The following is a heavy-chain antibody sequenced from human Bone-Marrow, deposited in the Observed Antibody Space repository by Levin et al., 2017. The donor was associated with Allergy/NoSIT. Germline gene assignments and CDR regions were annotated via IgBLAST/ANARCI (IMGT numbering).Heavy chain of an antibody. CDR1: GGSFSSYA. CDR3: ARDPHYYDSSGYYGYFDY. Sequence: ASVKVSCKASGGSFSSYAIRWVRQAPGQGLEWMGGIIPILGTANYAQKFQGRVTITADESTSTAYMELSSLRSEDTAVYYCARDPHYYDSSGYYGYFDYWGQGTLVTVSS. D-gene: IGHD3-22*01. CDR2: IIPILGTA. V-gene: IGHV1-69*13. J-gene: IGHJ4*02.